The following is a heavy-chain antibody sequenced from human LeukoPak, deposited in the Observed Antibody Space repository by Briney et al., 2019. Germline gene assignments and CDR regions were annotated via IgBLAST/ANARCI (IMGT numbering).Heavy chain of an antibody. CDR2: ISGSGGST. D-gene: IGHD3-3*01. Sequence: GGSLTLSCAASGFTFSSYAMSWVRQAPGKGLEWVSAISGSGGSTYYADSVKGRFTISRDNSKNTLYLQMNSLRAEDTAVYDCAKDPDFWSGSKRKFDYWGQGTLVTVSS. J-gene: IGHJ4*02. CDR1: GFTFSSYA. CDR3: AKDPDFWSGSKRKFDY. V-gene: IGHV3-23*01.